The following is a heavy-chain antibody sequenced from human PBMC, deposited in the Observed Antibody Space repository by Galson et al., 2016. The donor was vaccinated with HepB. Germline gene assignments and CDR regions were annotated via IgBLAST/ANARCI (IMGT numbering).Heavy chain of an antibody. V-gene: IGHV4-61*02. CDR3: AREKPPDDFWNGFSYWHFDL. CDR2: IYSTGST. D-gene: IGHD3-3*01. Sequence: TLSLTCTVSGGSITSGSYYWSWIRQPAGKGLEWIGRIYSTGSTIYNHPLQRRATISMDPSRDQFSLKLNSVTAADTAVYYCAREKPPDDFWNGFSYWHFDLWGRGTLITVSS. J-gene: IGHJ2*01. CDR1: GGSITSGSYY.